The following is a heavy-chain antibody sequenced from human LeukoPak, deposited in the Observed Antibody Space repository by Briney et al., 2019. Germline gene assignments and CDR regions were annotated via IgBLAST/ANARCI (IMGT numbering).Heavy chain of an antibody. Sequence: GRSLRLSCATSGFTFSSYAMSWVRQAPGKGLEWVSVISGGGVDTDHADSVKGRFTVSRDKSKKTVYLQMISLRAEDTAIYYCAKHGGGTYSVLDSWGQGTLVTVSS. CDR1: GFTFSSYA. CDR3: AKHGGGTYSVLDS. CDR2: ISGGGVDT. J-gene: IGHJ4*02. V-gene: IGHV3-23*01. D-gene: IGHD1-26*01.